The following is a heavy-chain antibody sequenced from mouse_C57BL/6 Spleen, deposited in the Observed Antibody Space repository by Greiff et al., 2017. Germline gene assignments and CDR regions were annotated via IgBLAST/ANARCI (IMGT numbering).Heavy chain of an antibody. CDR1: GFTFSDAW. CDR2: IRNKANNHAT. J-gene: IGHJ4*01. V-gene: IGHV6-6*01. CDR3: TGVATHYYAMDY. D-gene: IGHD1-1*01. Sequence: EVQLVESGGGLVQPGGSMKLSCAASGFTFSDAWMDWVRQSPEKGLEWVAEIRNKANNHATYYAESVKGRFTISRDDSKSSVYLQMNSLRAEDTGIYYCTGVATHYYAMDYWGQGTSVTVSS.